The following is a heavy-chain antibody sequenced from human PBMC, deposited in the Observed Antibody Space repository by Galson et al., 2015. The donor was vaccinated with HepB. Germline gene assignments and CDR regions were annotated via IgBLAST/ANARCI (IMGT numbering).Heavy chain of an antibody. Sequence: SVKVSCKASGYTFTSYYMHWVRQAPGQGLEWTGIINPSGGSTSYAQKFQGRVTMTRDTSTSTVYMELSSLRSEDTAVYYCARDLGYRSGSYHPGCLDYWGQGTLVTVSS. CDR2: INPSGGST. V-gene: IGHV1-46*01. CDR1: GYTFTSYY. J-gene: IGHJ4*02. CDR3: ARDLGYRSGSYHPGCLDY. D-gene: IGHD1-26*01.